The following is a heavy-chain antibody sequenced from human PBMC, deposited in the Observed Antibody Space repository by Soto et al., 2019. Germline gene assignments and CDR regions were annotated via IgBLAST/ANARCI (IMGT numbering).Heavy chain of an antibody. CDR1: GGSIGSSSYY. D-gene: IGHD2-2*01. J-gene: IGHJ6*02. CDR3: ARHPLQLLWNYYYGMDV. CDR2: IYYSGST. Sequence: PSETLSLTCTVSGGSIGSSSYYWGWIRQPPGKGLEWIGSIYYSGSTYYNPSLKSRVTISVDTSKNQFSLKLSSVTAADTAVYYCARHPLQLLWNYYYGMDVWGQGTTVTVSS. V-gene: IGHV4-39*01.